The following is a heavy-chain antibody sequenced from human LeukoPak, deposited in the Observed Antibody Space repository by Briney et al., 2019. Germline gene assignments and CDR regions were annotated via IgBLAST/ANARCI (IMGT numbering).Heavy chain of an antibody. J-gene: IGHJ4*02. CDR1: GFTFSDYY. CDR3: AREGTAYDSSGYNDY. D-gene: IGHD3-22*01. Sequence: GSLRLSCAASGFTFSDYYMSWIRQAPRKGLEWVSYISSSGSTIYYADSVKGRFTISRDNAKNSLYLQMNSLRAEDTAVYYCAREGTAYDSSGYNDYWGQGTLVTVSS. V-gene: IGHV3-11*01. CDR2: ISSSGSTI.